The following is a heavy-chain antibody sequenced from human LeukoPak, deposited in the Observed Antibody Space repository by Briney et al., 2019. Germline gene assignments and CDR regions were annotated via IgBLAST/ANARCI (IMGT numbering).Heavy chain of an antibody. J-gene: IGHJ4*02. CDR1: GFTFSSYR. CDR3: TKGQSGGGYYSPFDS. Sequence: PGGTLRLSCAASGFTFSSYRMNWVRQAPGKGLEWVSIISTDGGTTHYAESVKGRFTISRDNPKNTLHLQMNSLRVEDTAVYFCTKGQSGGGYYSPFDSWGQGSLVIVSS. D-gene: IGHD3-22*01. CDR2: ISTDGGTT. V-gene: IGHV3-23*01.